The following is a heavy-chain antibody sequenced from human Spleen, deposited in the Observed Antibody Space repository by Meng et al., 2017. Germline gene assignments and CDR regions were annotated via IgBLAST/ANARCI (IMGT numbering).Heavy chain of an antibody. CDR1: GFNLINYA. J-gene: IGHJ4*02. CDR3: ARDVWGPGY. Sequence: GESLKISCAASGFNLINYAMHWVRQAPGKGLEWVAVISFDGDIENYADSVKGRFSISRDNSKNTVYLQMNSLRADDTGVYYCARDVWGPGYWGQGTLVTVSS. V-gene: IGHV3-30*04. D-gene: IGHD3-16*01. CDR2: ISFDGDIE.